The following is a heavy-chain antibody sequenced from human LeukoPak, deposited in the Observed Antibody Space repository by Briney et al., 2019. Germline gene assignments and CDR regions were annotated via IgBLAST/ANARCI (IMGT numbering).Heavy chain of an antibody. V-gene: IGHV3-23*01. CDR3: AKDMWGDGYKFDS. D-gene: IGHD5-24*01. Sequence: GGSLRLSCAASGFTFGTYGMSWVRQAPGKGVEWVSGISASGGSTFYADSVKGRFTISRDNSKNMMYLQMNNVRAEDTALYYCAKDMWGDGYKFDSWGQGTPVTVSS. CDR1: GFTFGTYG. CDR2: ISASGGST. J-gene: IGHJ4*02.